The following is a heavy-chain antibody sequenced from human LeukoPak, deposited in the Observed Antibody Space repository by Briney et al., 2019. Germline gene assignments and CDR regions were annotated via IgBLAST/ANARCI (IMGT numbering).Heavy chain of an antibody. CDR2: IYYSGST. J-gene: IGHJ4*02. V-gene: IGHV4-59*08. D-gene: IGHD3-10*01. CDR1: GGSISSYY. Sequence: SETLSLTCTVSGGSISSYYWSWIRQPPGKGLEWIGYIYYSGSTNFTPSLKSRVTISVDTSKNQLSLKLSSVTAADTAVYYCARGASYYFGSGMSYYFDYWGQGTLVTVSS. CDR3: ARGASYYFGSGMSYYFDY.